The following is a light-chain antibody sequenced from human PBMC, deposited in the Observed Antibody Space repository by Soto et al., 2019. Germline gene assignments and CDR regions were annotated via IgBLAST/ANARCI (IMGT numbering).Light chain of an antibody. CDR1: SSDVGGYNY. Sequence: QSALTQPPFASGSPGQSVTISCTGSSSDVGGYNYVSWYQQHPGKAPKLMIYEVNKRPSGVPDRLSGSKSGNTASLTVSGLQAEDEADYYCSSYGGSNTVVFGGGTKLTVL. CDR3: SSYGGSNTVV. J-gene: IGLJ2*01. V-gene: IGLV2-8*01. CDR2: EVN.